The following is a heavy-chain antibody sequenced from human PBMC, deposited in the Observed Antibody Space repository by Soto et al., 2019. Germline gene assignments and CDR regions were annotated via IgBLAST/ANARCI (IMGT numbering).Heavy chain of an antibody. V-gene: IGHV1-69*01. CDR3: ARSCLAARHGRFDH. Sequence: QVQLVQSGAEVKKPGSSVKVSCKASGGTFSSYAISWVRQAPGQGLEWMGGIIPIFGTANYAQKFQGRVTITADESTSTAYRELSSLRSEDTALYYCARSCLAARHGRFDHLGQGTLGTDSS. J-gene: IGHJ4*02. CDR1: GGTFSSYA. D-gene: IGHD6-6*01. CDR2: IIPIFGTA.